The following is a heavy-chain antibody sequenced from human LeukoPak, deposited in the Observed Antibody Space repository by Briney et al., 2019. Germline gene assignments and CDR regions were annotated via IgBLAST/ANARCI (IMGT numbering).Heavy chain of an antibody. J-gene: IGHJ4*02. V-gene: IGHV3-48*03. CDR2: ISSSGSTI. Sequence: GGSLRLSCAASGFTFSSYEMNWVRQAPGKGLEWVSYISSSGSTIYYADSVKGRFTISRDNAKNSLNLQMNSLRAEDAAVYYCARGPRRGVNEEYYFDYWGQGTLVTVSS. CDR1: GFTFSSYE. D-gene: IGHD1-1*01. CDR3: ARGPRRGVNEEYYFDY.